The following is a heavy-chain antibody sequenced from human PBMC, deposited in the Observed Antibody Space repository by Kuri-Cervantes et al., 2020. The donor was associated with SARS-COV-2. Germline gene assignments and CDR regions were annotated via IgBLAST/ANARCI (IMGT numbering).Heavy chain of an antibody. Sequence: ASVKVSCKASGYTFTSYGISWVRQAPGQGLEWLGWISGYSGNTNYAQKFQDRVTVTADTSTSTAYLELRSLKSDDTAVYYCARDRRAWNSFDSWGQGTLVTVS. CDR1: GYTFTSYG. V-gene: IGHV1-18*01. J-gene: IGHJ4*02. CDR2: ISGYSGNT. CDR3: ARDRRAWNSFDS. D-gene: IGHD1-1*01.